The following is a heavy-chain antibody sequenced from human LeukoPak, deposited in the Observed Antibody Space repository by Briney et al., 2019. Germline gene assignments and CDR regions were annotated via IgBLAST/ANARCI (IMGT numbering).Heavy chain of an antibody. D-gene: IGHD2-15*01. CDR3: ARGGSRIVVVVAARKPHYFYY. CDR1: GGSFSGYY. CDR2: ISHSGST. V-gene: IGHV4-34*01. J-gene: IGHJ4*02. Sequence: SETLSLTCAVYGGSFSGYYWSWIRQPPGKGLERIGEISHSGSTNYNPSLKSRVTISVDTSKNQFSLKLSSVTAADTAVYYCARGGSRIVVVVAARKPHYFYYWGQGTLATVSS.